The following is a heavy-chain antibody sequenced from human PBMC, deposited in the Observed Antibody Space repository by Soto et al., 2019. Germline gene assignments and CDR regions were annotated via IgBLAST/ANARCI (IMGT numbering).Heavy chain of an antibody. CDR2: ISYDGTYR. CDR3: ATDRALGATLGAIDF. J-gene: IGHJ4*02. CDR1: GFTFSNIA. Sequence: QAQLVESGGGVVQPGRSLRLSCAASGFTFSNIAMHWVRQAPGKGLEWVAAISYDGTYRQYADFAMGRFTISRDNSQKTRYLQMNSLRPEDTALYYCATDRALGATLGAIDFWGQGTLVTVSS. V-gene: IGHV3-30-3*01. D-gene: IGHD1-26*01.